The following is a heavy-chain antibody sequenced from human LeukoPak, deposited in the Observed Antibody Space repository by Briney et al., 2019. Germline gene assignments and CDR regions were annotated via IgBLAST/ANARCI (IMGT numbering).Heavy chain of an antibody. V-gene: IGHV1-69*04. CDR1: GGTFSSYA. D-gene: IGHD3-22*01. CDR3: ASRAGYYDSSGYYYDGIDY. CDR2: IVPILGIA. Sequence: SVKVSCKASGGTFSSYAISWVRQAPGQGLEWMGRIVPILGIANYAQKFQGRVTITADKSTSTAYMELNSLRSEDTAVYYCASRAGYYDSSGYYYDGIDYWGQGTLVTVSS. J-gene: IGHJ4*02.